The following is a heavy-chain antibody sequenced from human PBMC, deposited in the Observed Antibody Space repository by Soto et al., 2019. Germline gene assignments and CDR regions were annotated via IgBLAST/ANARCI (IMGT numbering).Heavy chain of an antibody. J-gene: IGHJ5*02. V-gene: IGHV1-69*13. Sequence: SVKVSCKASGGTFSSYAISWVRQAPGQGLEWMGGIIPIFGTANYAQKFQGRVTITADESTSTAYMELSSLRSEDTAVYYCASSLGYSSSPSGHWFDPWGQGTLVTVSS. CDR2: IIPIFGTA. CDR3: ASSLGYSSSPSGHWFDP. CDR1: GGTFSSYA. D-gene: IGHD6-13*01.